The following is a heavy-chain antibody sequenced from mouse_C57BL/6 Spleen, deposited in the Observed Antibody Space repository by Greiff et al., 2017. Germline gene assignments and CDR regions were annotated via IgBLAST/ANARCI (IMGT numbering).Heavy chain of an antibody. CDR1: GYTFTSYW. J-gene: IGHJ4*01. V-gene: IGHV1-52*01. CDR2: IDPSDSET. Sequence: VQLQQPGAELVRPGSSVKLSCKASGYTFTSYWMHWVKQRPIQGLEWIGNIDPSDSETHYNQKFKDKATLTVDKSSSTAYMQLSSLTSEDSAVYYCARSLNYYYGSSSYAMDYWGQGTSVTVSS. D-gene: IGHD1-1*01. CDR3: ARSLNYYYGSSSYAMDY.